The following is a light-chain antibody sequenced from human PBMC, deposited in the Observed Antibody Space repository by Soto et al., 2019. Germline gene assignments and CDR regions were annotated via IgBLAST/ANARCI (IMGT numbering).Light chain of an antibody. J-gene: IGKJ1*01. CDR2: TAS. Sequence: DIQMTQSPSSLSASVGDRVTITCRASQSISAYLNWYQQKPGKAPNLLIQTASNLQSGVPSRFSGSGSGTDFTLTISGLQPEDFVTYYCQQSYNTPRTFGQGTKVEIK. V-gene: IGKV1-39*01. CDR1: QSISAY. CDR3: QQSYNTPRT.